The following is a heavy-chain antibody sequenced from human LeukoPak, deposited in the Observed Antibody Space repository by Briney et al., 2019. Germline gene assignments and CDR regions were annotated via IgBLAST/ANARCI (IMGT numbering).Heavy chain of an antibody. J-gene: IGHJ3*02. V-gene: IGHV1-24*01. CDR1: GGTFSSYA. D-gene: IGHD3-22*01. CDR2: FDPEDGET. Sequence: GASVKVSCKASGGTFSSYAISWVRQAPGKGLEWMGGFDPEDGETIYAQKFQGRVTMTEDTSTDTAYMELSSLRSEDTAVYYCATEPTYYYDSSGYSDAFDIWGQGTMVTVSS. CDR3: ATEPTYYYDSSGYSDAFDI.